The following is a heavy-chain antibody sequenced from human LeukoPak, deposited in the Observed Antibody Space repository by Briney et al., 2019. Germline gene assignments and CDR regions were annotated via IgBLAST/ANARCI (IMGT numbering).Heavy chain of an antibody. V-gene: IGHV4-34*01. Sequence: SETLSLTCAVYGGSFSGYYWSWIRQPPGKGLEWIGEINHSGSTNYNPSLKSRVTISVDTSKNQFSLKLSSVTAADTAVYYCASGRPPVDVVPAAIYFDYWGQGTLVTVSS. J-gene: IGHJ4*02. D-gene: IGHD2-2*01. CDR2: INHSGST. CDR1: GGSFSGYY. CDR3: ASGRPPVDVVPAAIYFDY.